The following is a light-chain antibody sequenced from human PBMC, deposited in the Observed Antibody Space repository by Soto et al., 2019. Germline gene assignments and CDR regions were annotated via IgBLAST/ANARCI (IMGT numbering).Light chain of an antibody. Sequence: QSALTQPASVSGSTGQSITISCTGTSSDVGYYKYVSWYQQHPGKAPQLMIYEVSNRPSGVSNRFSGSKSGNTASLNISGLQAEDEADYYCSSYTSSSTVVFGGGTKLTVL. CDR2: EVS. CDR3: SSYTSSSTVV. J-gene: IGLJ2*01. CDR1: SSDVGYYKY. V-gene: IGLV2-14*01.